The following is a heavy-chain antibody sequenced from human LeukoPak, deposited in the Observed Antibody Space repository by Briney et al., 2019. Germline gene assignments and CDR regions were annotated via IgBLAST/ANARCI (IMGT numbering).Heavy chain of an antibody. J-gene: IGHJ4*02. CDR3: ARQRGPHAPGDY. D-gene: IGHD2-2*01. V-gene: IGHV4-39*01. Sequence: SETLSLTCTVSGGSISSSSYYWGWIRQPPGKGLEWIGEINHSGSTNYNPSLKSRVTISVDTSKNQFSLKPSSVTAADTAVYYCARQRGPHAPGDYWGQGTLVTVSS. CDR1: GGSISSSSYY. CDR2: INHSGST.